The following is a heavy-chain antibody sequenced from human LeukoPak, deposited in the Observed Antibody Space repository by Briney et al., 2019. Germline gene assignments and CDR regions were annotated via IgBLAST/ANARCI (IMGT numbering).Heavy chain of an antibody. J-gene: IGHJ4*02. CDR2: IRSDGSNK. CDR3: AKDWLLRYFDWLSPFDY. CDR1: GFTFGSYG. V-gene: IGHV3-30*02. Sequence: PGGSLRLSCAASGFTFGSYGMHWVRQAPGKGLEWVTFIRSDGSNKYYADSVKGRFTISRDNSQNTLYLQMNSLRAEDTAVYYCAKDWLLRYFDWLSPFDYWGQGILVSVSS. D-gene: IGHD3-9*01.